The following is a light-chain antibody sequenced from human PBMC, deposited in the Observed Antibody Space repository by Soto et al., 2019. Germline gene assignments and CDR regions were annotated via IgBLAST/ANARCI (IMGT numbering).Light chain of an antibody. Sequence: EIVLTQSPGTLSLSPGERANISCRASQSVSSSYLAWYQQKPGQAPRLLIYGASSRATGIPDRFSGSVSGTDFTLTISRLEPEDFAVYYYQQYGSSPTWTFGQGTKVDIK. CDR3: QQYGSSPTWT. CDR1: QSVSSSY. CDR2: GAS. J-gene: IGKJ1*01. V-gene: IGKV3-20*01.